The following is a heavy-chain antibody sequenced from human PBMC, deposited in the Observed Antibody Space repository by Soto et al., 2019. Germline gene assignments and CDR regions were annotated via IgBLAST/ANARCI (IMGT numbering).Heavy chain of an antibody. Sequence: QVQLVKSGAEVKKPGSSVKVSCKASGGAFSDYAFSWVRQAPGQGLGWLGGIMPIFRAPDYAQKFQGRVTSTADEFTRTDYMEMNSLRSEDTAVYYCASWLKGPDIGNYYYGMDVWGQGTTVTVS. V-gene: IGHV1-69*12. D-gene: IGHD2-15*01. CDR2: IMPIFRAP. J-gene: IGHJ6*02. CDR1: GGAFSDYA. CDR3: ASWLKGPDIGNYYYGMDV.